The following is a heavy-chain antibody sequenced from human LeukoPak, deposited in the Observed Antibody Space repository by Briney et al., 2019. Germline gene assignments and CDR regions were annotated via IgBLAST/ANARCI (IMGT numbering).Heavy chain of an antibody. V-gene: IGHV1-46*01. CDR2: INPSGGST. D-gene: IGHD2-2*01. J-gene: IGHJ5*02. Sequence: ASVKVSCKASGYTFTSYYMHWVRQAPGQGLEWMGIINPSGGSTSYAQKFQGRVTITADESTSTAYMELSSLRSEDTAVYYCARGGSRPVVVRSGGFDPWGQGTLVTVSS. CDR3: ARGGSRPVVVRSGGFDP. CDR1: GYTFTSYY.